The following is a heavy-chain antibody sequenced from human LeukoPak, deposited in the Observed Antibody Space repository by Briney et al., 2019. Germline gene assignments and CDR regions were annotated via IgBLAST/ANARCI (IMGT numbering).Heavy chain of an antibody. CDR3: AGQEYDSSGYYSYSDC. Sequence: SETLSLTCTVSNGSISNSNYYWGWIRQPPGKGLEWTGSIYYSGSNYYNPSLKSQVTISVDTSKNQFSLELNYVTAGDTAVYYCAGQEYDSSGYYSYSDCWGQGTLVTVAS. CDR2: IYYSGSN. V-gene: IGHV4-39*01. D-gene: IGHD3-22*01. CDR1: NGSISNSNYY. J-gene: IGHJ4*02.